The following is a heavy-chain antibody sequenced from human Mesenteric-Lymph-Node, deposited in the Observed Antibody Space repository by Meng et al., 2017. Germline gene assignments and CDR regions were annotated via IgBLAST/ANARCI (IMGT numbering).Heavy chain of an antibody. D-gene: IGHD3-16*01. V-gene: IGHV3-15*01. Sequence: GESLKISCAASGFTFSRAYMTWVRQTPGMGLEWVGRNNTKTDGATAEYAAAVKGRFTISRDDSNNTLYLQLSSLKTEDTAVYYCSTMGASRQFNYWGQGTLVTVSS. J-gene: IGHJ4*02. CDR3: STMGASRQFNY. CDR2: NNTKTDGATA. CDR1: GFTFSRAY.